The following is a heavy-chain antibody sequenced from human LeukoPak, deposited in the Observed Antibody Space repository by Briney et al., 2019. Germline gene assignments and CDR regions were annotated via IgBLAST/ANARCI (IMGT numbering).Heavy chain of an antibody. V-gene: IGHV1-18*01. CDR2: ISAYNGNT. CDR1: GYSFTSYS. D-gene: IGHD1-1*01. CDR3: ARDSAQTGNFDY. J-gene: IGHJ4*02. Sequence: GASVTVSFTSSGYSFTSYSISWVRQAHGQGHEWVGWISAYNGNTNNAHTLQGRGTMTTHTSTSTAYMELRSLRPDDTGVYVCARDSAQTGNFDYWGQGTLVTVSS.